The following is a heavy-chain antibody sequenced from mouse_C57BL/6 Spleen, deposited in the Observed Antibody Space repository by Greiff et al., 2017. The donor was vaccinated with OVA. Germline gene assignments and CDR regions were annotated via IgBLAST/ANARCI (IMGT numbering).Heavy chain of an antibody. CDR2: ISSGSSTI. J-gene: IGHJ4*01. V-gene: IGHV5-17*01. D-gene: IGHD2-1*01. Sequence: DVQLVESGGGLVKPGGSLKLSCAASGFTFSDYGMHWVRQAPEKGLEWVAYISSGSSTIYYADTVKGRFTISRDNAKNTLFLQMTSLRSEDTAMYYCAKIYYGNYVAMDYWGQGTSVTVSS. CDR3: AKIYYGNYVAMDY. CDR1: GFTFSDYG.